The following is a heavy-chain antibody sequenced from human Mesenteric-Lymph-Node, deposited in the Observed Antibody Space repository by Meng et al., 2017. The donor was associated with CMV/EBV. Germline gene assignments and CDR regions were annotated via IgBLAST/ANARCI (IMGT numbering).Heavy chain of an antibody. CDR3: ARHEYSSSYRFDP. CDR1: GFTCSDYY. D-gene: IGHD6-6*01. J-gene: IGHJ5*02. CDR2: ISSSSSYT. Sequence: ASGFTCSDYYMSWIRQAPGKGLEWVSYISSSSSYTNYADSVKGRFTISRENDKNSLYLQMNSLRAEDTAVYYCARHEYSSSYRFDPWGQGTLVTVSS. V-gene: IGHV3-11*06.